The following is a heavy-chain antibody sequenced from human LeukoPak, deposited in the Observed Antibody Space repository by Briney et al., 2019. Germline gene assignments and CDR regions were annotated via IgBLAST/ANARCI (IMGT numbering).Heavy chain of an antibody. J-gene: IGHJ6*03. D-gene: IGHD2-8*01. CDR2: IYYSGST. CDR1: GGSISSHY. CDR3: AREYKGGYCTNGVCSQYYYYYMDV. V-gene: IGHV4-59*11. Sequence: SETLSLTCTVSGGSISSHYWSWIRQPPGKGLEWIGYIYYSGSTNYNPSLKSRVTISVDTSKNQFSLKLSSVTAADTAVYCCAREYKGGYCTNGVCSQYYYYYMDVWGKGTTVTVSS.